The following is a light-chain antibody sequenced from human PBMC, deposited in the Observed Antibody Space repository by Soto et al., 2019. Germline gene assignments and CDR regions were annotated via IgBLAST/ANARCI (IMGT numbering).Light chain of an antibody. J-gene: IGKJ4*01. CDR3: LQDYNYPLT. CDR2: GAS. Sequence: EAVLTQSPATPSVSPGERVTLSCRATQSVATNLAWYQQRPGQAPRLLIYGASKRAIGLPARFSGSGSGTDFTLTISSLQPEDFATYYCLQDYNYPLTFGGGTKVDIK. CDR1: QSVATN. V-gene: IGKV3-15*01.